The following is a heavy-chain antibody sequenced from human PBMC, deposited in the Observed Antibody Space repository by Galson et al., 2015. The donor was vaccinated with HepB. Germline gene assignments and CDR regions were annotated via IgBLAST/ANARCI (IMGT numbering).Heavy chain of an antibody. V-gene: IGHV3-7*03. CDR1: GFTFSSYW. CDR3: ARDGIWGRSVGLWNPGYYYYMDV. Sequence: SLRLSCAASGFTFSSYWMSWVRQAPGKGLEWVANIKQDGSEKYYVDSVKGRFTISRDNAKNSLYLQMNSLRAEDTAVYYCARDGIWGRSVGLWNPGYYYYMDVWGKGTTVTVSS. CDR2: IKQDGSEK. D-gene: IGHD3-16*01. J-gene: IGHJ6*03.